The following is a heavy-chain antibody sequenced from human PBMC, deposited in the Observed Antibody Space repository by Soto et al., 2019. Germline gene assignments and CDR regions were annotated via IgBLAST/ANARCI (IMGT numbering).Heavy chain of an antibody. Sequence: PSETLSLTCAVYGGSFSGYYWSWIRQPPGKGLEWIGEINHSGSTNYNPSLKSRVTISVDTSKNQFSLKLSSVTAADTAVYYCASLDWNDVRYFDYWGQGTLVTVSS. D-gene: IGHD1-1*01. CDR1: GGSFSGYY. CDR2: INHSGST. V-gene: IGHV4-34*01. J-gene: IGHJ4*02. CDR3: ASLDWNDVRYFDY.